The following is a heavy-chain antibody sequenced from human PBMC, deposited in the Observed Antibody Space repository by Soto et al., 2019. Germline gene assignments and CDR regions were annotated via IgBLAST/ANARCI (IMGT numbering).Heavy chain of an antibody. V-gene: IGHV4-4*07. CDR1: GGSISSYY. CDR3: ARENMGQLRFLEWLPAENYYGMDV. Sequence: SETLSLTCTVSGGSISSYYWSWIRQPAGKGLEWIGRIYTSGSTNYNPSLKSRVTVSVDTSKNQFSLKLSSVTAADTAVYYCARENMGQLRFLEWLPAENYYGMDVWGQGTTVTVSS. J-gene: IGHJ6*02. D-gene: IGHD3-3*01. CDR2: IYTSGST.